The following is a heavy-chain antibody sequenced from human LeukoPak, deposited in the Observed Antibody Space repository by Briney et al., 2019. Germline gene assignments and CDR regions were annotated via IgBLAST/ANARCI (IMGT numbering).Heavy chain of an antibody. V-gene: IGHV4-31*03. J-gene: IGHJ4*02. Sequence: SQTLSLTCTVSGGSISSAGYYWSWIRQYPGKGLEWIGYIYYTGSTYHNPSLKSRATISVDTSKNQFSLKLSSVTATDTAVYYCARWVDSWGQGTLVTVSS. CDR3: ARWVDS. CDR2: IYYTGST. CDR1: GGSISSAGYY.